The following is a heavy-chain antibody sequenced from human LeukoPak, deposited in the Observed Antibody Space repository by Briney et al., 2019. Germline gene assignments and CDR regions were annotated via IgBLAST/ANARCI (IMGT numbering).Heavy chain of an antibody. D-gene: IGHD3-9*01. CDR2: IRYDGSDR. CDR3: AREDYDILTGTFDY. V-gene: IGHV3-33*01. CDR1: GFTFGSYG. Sequence: GGSLRLSCAASGFTFGSYGIYWVRQAPGKGLEWVAGIRYDGSDRSYADPVKGRFTISRDNAKNSLYLQMNSLRAEDTAVYYCAREDYDILTGTFDYWGQGTLVTVSS. J-gene: IGHJ4*02.